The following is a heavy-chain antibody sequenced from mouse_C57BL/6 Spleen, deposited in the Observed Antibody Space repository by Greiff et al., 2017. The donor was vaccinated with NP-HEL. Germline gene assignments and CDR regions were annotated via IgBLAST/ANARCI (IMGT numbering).Heavy chain of an antibody. V-gene: IGHV1-22*01. CDR1: GYTFTDYN. J-gene: IGHJ3*01. D-gene: IGHD4-1*02. CDR3: ARYQRGRGLAY. CDR2: INPNNGGT. Sequence: EVQLQQSGPELVKPGASVKMSCKASGYTFTDYNMHWVKQSHGKSLEWIGYINPNNGGTSYNQKFKGKATLTVNKSSSPAYMELRSLTSEDSAVYYCARYQRGRGLAYWGQGTLVTVSA.